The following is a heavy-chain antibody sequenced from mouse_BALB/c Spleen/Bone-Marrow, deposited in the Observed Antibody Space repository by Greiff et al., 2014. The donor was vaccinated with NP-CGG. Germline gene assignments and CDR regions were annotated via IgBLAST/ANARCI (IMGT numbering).Heavy chain of an antibody. CDR2: IDPANGNT. CDR3: ARYYYGSSYFDY. V-gene: IGHV14-3*02. D-gene: IGHD1-1*01. Sequence: EVQLQQSGAELVKPGASVKLSCTASGFNIKDTYMHWVKQRPEQGLEWIGRIDPANGNTKYDPKYQGKATITADTSSNTAYLQLSSLTFEDTAVYYCARYYYGSSYFDYWGRGTTLTVSS. J-gene: IGHJ2*01. CDR1: GFNIKDTY.